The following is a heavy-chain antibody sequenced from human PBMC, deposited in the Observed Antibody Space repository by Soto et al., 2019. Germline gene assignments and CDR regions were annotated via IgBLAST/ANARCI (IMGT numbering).Heavy chain of an antibody. CDR3: ARGTIVARQHLDY. Sequence: QLQLVESGGGVVQPGKSLRLSCAASGFTFSSYAMHWARQAPGKGLEWVTVISIRGGDEYYAESVRGRFTISRDDSKNTLYLQMDSLRGEDTAVYYCARGTIVARQHLDYWGQGTLVTVSS. CDR1: GFTFSSYA. V-gene: IGHV3-30*03. CDR2: ISIRGGDE. D-gene: IGHD6-6*01. J-gene: IGHJ4*02.